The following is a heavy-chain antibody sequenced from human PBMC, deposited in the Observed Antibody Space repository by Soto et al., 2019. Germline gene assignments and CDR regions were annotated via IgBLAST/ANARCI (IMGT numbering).Heavy chain of an antibody. D-gene: IGHD3-22*01. Sequence: EVQLLESGGGLVQPGGSPRLSCAASGFTFSSYAMSWVRQAPGKGLEWVSAISGSGGSTYYADSVKGRFTISRDNSKNTLYLQMNSLRAEDTAVYYCAKAPYYYDSSGYPYFDYWGQGTLVTVSS. CDR1: GFTFSSYA. J-gene: IGHJ4*02. V-gene: IGHV3-23*01. CDR2: ISGSGGST. CDR3: AKAPYYYDSSGYPYFDY.